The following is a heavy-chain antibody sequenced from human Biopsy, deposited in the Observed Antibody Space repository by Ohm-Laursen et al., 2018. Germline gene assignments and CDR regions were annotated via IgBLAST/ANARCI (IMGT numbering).Heavy chain of an antibody. D-gene: IGHD6-19*01. J-gene: IGHJ4*02. Sequence: SVKVSCKVSEYTLTELPMHWVRQAPGKGLEWMGGFDPEHGETLYAQKFQGRVTMTEDTSIDTAYMELSSLRSEDTAVYFCARNTGWYGDLYYFDYWGQRTLVTVSS. CDR2: FDPEHGET. CDR1: EYTLTELP. V-gene: IGHV1-24*01. CDR3: ARNTGWYGDLYYFDY.